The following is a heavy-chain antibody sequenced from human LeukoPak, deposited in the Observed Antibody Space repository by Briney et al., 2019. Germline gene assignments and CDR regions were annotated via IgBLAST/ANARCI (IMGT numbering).Heavy chain of an antibody. CDR1: AFPLSDYS. CDR2: ISGRSSTI. V-gene: IGHV3-48*01. D-gene: IGHD1-26*01. Sequence: GGSLRLSCAASAFPLSDYSMNWVRQAPGKGLEWISYISGRSSTIYYADSVRGRFTISRDNAKNSMYLQMNSLRAEDTAVYYCSSDRLTSRSYFFVYWGQGTLVTVSS. J-gene: IGHJ4*02. CDR3: SSDRLTSRSYFFVY.